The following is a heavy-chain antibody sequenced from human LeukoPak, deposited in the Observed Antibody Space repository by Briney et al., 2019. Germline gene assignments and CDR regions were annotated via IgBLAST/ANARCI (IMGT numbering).Heavy chain of an antibody. CDR1: GFTFDDYA. Sequence: GGSLRLSCAASGFTFDDYAMHWVRQAPGKGLEWVSLISGDGGSTYYADSVKGRFTISRDNSKNSLYLQMNSLRTEDTALYYCAKDMKHIVVVTPIPIDWGQGTLVTVSS. CDR3: AKDMKHIVVVTPIPID. CDR2: ISGDGGST. D-gene: IGHD2-21*02. J-gene: IGHJ4*02. V-gene: IGHV3-43*02.